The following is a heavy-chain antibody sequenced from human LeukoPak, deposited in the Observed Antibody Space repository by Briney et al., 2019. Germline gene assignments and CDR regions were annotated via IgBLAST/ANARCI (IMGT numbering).Heavy chain of an antibody. CDR2: ISSSSSYI. CDR3: ARGLGYYGSGSYNDY. D-gene: IGHD3-10*01. CDR1: GFTFSSYS. J-gene: IGHJ4*02. Sequence: GGSLRLSCAASGFTFSSYSMNWVRQAPGKGLEWVSSISSSSSYIYYADSVKGRFTISRDNAKNSLHLQMNSLRAEDTAVYYCARGLGYYGSGSYNDYWGQGTLVTVSS. V-gene: IGHV3-21*01.